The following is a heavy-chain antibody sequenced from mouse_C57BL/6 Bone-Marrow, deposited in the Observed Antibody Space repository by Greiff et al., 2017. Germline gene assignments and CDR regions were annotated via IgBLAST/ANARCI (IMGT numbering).Heavy chain of an antibody. J-gene: IGHJ3*01. Sequence: VKLMESGAELVRPGASVKLSCKASGYTFTDYYINWVKQRPGQGLEWIARIYPGSGNTYYNGKFKGKATLTAEKSSSTAYMQLSSLTSEDSAVYFCARGRWLLGAWFAYWGQGTLVTVSA. CDR3: ARGRWLLGAWFAY. D-gene: IGHD2-3*01. CDR2: IYPGSGNT. V-gene: IGHV1-76*01. CDR1: GYTFTDYY.